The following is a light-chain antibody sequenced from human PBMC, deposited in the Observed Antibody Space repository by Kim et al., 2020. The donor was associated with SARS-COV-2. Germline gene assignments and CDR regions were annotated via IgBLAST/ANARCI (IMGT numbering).Light chain of an antibody. V-gene: IGLV2-14*01. J-gene: IGLJ3*02. CDR1: SSDVGGYNS. Sequence: QSALTQPASVSGSPGQSITISCTGTSSDVGGYNSVSWFQQHPGKAPKLLISEVTNRPSGVSNRFSGSKSANTASLTISGLQAEDEADYYCASYTSSIAWVFGGGTKLTVL. CDR2: EVT. CDR3: ASYTSSIAWV.